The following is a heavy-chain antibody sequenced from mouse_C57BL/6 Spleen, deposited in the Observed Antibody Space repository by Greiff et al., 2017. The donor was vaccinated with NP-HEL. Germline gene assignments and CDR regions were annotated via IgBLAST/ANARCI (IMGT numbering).Heavy chain of an antibody. CDR2: ISYDGSN. CDR3: ADYDPRTGFAY. D-gene: IGHD2-4*01. V-gene: IGHV3-6*01. Sequence: DVQLVESGPGLVKPSQSLSLTCSVTGYSITSGYYWYWIRQFPGNKLEWMGYISYDGSNNYNPSLKNRISITRDTSKNQFFLKLNSVTTEDTATYYCADYDPRTGFAYWGQGILVTVSA. J-gene: IGHJ3*01. CDR1: GYSITSGYY.